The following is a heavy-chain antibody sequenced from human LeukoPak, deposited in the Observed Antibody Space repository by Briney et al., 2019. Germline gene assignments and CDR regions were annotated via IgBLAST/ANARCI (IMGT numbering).Heavy chain of an antibody. CDR1: GGTFSSYA. CDR2: IIPIFGTA. D-gene: IGHD6-13*01. J-gene: IGHJ6*02. V-gene: IGHV1-69*05. Sequence: ASVKVSCKASGGTFSSYAISWVRQAPGQGLEWMGGIIPIFGTANYAQKFQGRVTMTRDTSTSTVYMELSSLRSEDTAVYYCARVIAAAGTHYYYGMDVWGQGTTVTVSS. CDR3: ARVIAAAGTHYYYGMDV.